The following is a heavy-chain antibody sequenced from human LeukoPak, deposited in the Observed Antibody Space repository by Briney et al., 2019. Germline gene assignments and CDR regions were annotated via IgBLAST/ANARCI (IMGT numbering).Heavy chain of an antibody. D-gene: IGHD2-15*01. CDR1: GRSISSYY. V-gene: IGHV4-4*07. J-gene: IGHJ5*02. CDR2: IYTSGST. CDR3: ARAPPVVLVAATSTDNWFDP. Sequence: SETLSLTCTVSGRSISSYYWSWIRQPAGKGLEWIGRIYTSGSTNYNPSLKSRVTMSVDTSKNQFSLKLSSVTAADTAVYYCARAPPVVLVAATSTDNWFDPWGQGTLVTVSS.